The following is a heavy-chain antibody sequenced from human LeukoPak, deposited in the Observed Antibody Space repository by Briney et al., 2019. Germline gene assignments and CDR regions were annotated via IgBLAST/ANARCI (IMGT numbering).Heavy chain of an antibody. V-gene: IGHV3-30-3*01. D-gene: IGHD3-10*01. CDR1: GFTFSSYA. CDR2: ISYDGSNK. Sequence: GRSLRLSCAASGFTFSSYAMHWVRQAPGKGLEWVAVISYDGSNKYYADSVKGRFTISRDNSKNTLYLQMNSLRAEDTAVYYCARELLLNWFDPWGQGTLVTVSS. J-gene: IGHJ5*02. CDR3: ARELLLNWFDP.